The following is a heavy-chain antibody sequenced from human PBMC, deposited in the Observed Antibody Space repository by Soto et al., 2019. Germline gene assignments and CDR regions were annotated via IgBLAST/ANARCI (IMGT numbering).Heavy chain of an antibody. J-gene: IGHJ4*02. CDR3: ARGGNVVVLDAYDY. CDR1: GYTFTTYA. CDR2: INVGRGNT. V-gene: IGHV1-3*01. Sequence: GASVKVSCKTSGYTFTTYAMHWVRQAPGQRPEWMGWINVGRGNTKYSQSFQGRVTITADTSASTTYMELSSLRSEDTAVYYCARGGNVVVLDAYDYWGQGTQVTVSS. D-gene: IGHD2-15*01.